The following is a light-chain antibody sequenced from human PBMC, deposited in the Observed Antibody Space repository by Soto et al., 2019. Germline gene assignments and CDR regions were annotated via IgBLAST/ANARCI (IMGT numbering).Light chain of an antibody. CDR2: YDS. CDR1: DIGSKS. J-gene: IGLJ3*02. Sequence: SYELTQPPSVSVAPGKTARITCGGNDIGSKSVHWYQQKPGQAPVLVIYYDSDRPSGTPERFSGSNSGNTATLTISRVEVGDEADYYCQVWDSSSDHWVFGGGTQLTVL. V-gene: IGLV3-21*04. CDR3: QVWDSSSDHWV.